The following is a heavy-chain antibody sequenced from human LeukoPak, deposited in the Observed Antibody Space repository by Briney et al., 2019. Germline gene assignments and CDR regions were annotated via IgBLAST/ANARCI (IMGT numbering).Heavy chain of an antibody. V-gene: IGHV3-30*18. Sequence: GGSLRLSCAASGFTFSSYGMHWVRQAPGKGLEWVAVISYDGSNKYYADSVKGRFTISRDNSKNTLYLQMNSLRAEDTAVYYCAKDHYYDSSGLYYDYWGQGTLVTVSS. CDR1: GFTFSSYG. J-gene: IGHJ4*02. CDR3: AKDHYYDSSGLYYDY. D-gene: IGHD3-22*01. CDR2: ISYDGSNK.